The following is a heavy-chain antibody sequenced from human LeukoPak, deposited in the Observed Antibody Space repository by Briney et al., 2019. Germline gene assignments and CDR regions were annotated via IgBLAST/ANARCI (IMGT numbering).Heavy chain of an antibody. CDR2: IYYSGST. CDR1: GGSISSYY. J-gene: IGHJ4*02. Sequence: SETLSLTCTVSGGSISSYYWSWIRQPPGKGLEWIGYIYYSGSTNYNPSLKSRVTISVDTSKNQFSLKLSSVTAADTAVYYCARSPLLWFGESLGYFDYWGQGTLVTVSS. D-gene: IGHD3-10*01. V-gene: IGHV4-59*01. CDR3: ARSPLLWFGESLGYFDY.